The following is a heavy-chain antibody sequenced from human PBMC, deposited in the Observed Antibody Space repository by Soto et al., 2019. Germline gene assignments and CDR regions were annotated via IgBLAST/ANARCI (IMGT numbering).Heavy chain of an antibody. CDR3: ARERGGAPYSSSWYPNYYYYGMDV. Sequence: GESLKISCKGSGYSFTSYWISWVRQMPGKGLEWMGRIDPSDSYTNYSPSFQGHVTISADKSISTAYLQWSSLKALDTAMYYCARERGGAPYSSSWYPNYYYYGMDVWGQGTTVTVSS. V-gene: IGHV5-10-1*01. CDR1: GYSFTSYW. D-gene: IGHD6-13*01. CDR2: IDPSDSYT. J-gene: IGHJ6*02.